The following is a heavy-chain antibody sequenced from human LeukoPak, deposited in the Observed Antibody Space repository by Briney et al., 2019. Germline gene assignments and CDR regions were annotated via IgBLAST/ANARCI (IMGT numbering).Heavy chain of an antibody. CDR3: ARDRKLDI. Sequence: GGSLRLSCAASGFTFSSYGMHWVRQAPGKGLEWVAVISYDGSNKYYADSVKGRFTISRDNAKNSLYLQMNSLRAEDTAVYYCARDRKLDIWGQGTMVTVSS. CDR1: GFTFSSYG. J-gene: IGHJ3*02. V-gene: IGHV3-30*03. CDR2: ISYDGSNK.